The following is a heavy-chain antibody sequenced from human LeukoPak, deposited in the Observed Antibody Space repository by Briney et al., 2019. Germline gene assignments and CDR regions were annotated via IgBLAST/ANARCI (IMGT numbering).Heavy chain of an antibody. CDR1: GFTFSTSW. V-gene: IGHV3-74*03. J-gene: IGHJ4*02. CDR3: ARGRSGSYGFFDY. Sequence: GGSLRLSCEGSGFTFSTSWMRWVRQAPGKGLVWVLRIDSDGSRITYADSVKGRFTISRDNAKNTVYLQMNSLRAEDTAVYYCARGRSGSYGFFDYWSLGNLVTVSS. CDR2: IDSDGSRI. D-gene: IGHD3-10*01.